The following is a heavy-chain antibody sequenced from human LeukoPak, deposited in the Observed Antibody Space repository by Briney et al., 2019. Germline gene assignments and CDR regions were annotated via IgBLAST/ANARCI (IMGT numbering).Heavy chain of an antibody. Sequence: SETLSLTCAVYGESFSEYYWSWIRQPPGKGLEWIGQINHSGGTNYHPSLKTRVTISLDTSKNQVSLKSRSVTAADTAVYYCAFEGPVSGYAFDPWGQGALVAVSS. V-gene: IGHV4-34*01. CDR1: GESFSEYY. J-gene: IGHJ5*02. D-gene: IGHD5-12*01. CDR3: AFEGPVSGYAFDP. CDR2: INHSGGT.